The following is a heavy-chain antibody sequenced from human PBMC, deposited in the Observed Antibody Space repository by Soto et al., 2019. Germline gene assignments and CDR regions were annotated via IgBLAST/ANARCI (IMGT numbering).Heavy chain of an antibody. V-gene: IGHV1-18*01. J-gene: IGHJ6*03. D-gene: IGHD3-3*01. CDR3: ARDPRSGRISGEGAYKYCYMDV. CDR2: ISTYHGHT. CDR1: GYSFTDYG. Sequence: QVQLVQSGAEVKKPGASVKVSCKTSGYSFTDYGVNWVRQAPGQGLEWMGWISTYHGHTNYAQKLQGRVTMTTDTSTSPVYMELRSLRSDDTAVYYCARDPRSGRISGEGAYKYCYMDVWGKGTTVTVSS.